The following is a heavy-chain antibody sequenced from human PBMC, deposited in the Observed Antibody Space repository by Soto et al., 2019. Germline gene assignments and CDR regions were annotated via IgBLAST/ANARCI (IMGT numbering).Heavy chain of an antibody. Sequence: QPGGSLRLSCAASGFTFSSYEMNWVRQAPGKGLEWVSYISSSGSTIYYADSVKGRFTISRDNAKNSLYLQMNSLRAEDTAVYYCARMGLRGYSYGYLFDYYGMDVWGQGTTVTVSS. V-gene: IGHV3-48*03. CDR3: ARMGLRGYSYGYLFDYYGMDV. CDR1: GFTFSSYE. D-gene: IGHD5-18*01. CDR2: ISSSGSTI. J-gene: IGHJ6*02.